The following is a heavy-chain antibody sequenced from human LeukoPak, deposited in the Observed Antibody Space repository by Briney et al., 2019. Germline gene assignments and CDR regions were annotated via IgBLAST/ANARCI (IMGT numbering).Heavy chain of an antibody. CDR3: ARGPYCTSANCRGPWFGP. CDR1: GGTFSSYV. J-gene: IGHJ5*02. V-gene: IGHV1-69*05. D-gene: IGHD2-2*01. Sequence: PWASVKVSCKASGGTFSSYVIGWVRQAPGQGLEWMGGIVPVFGTANYAVKFQGRVTIRTDESTSATNMELSSLRSEDTAVYYCARGPYCTSANCRGPWFGPWGQGNLVTVSS. CDR2: IVPVFGTA.